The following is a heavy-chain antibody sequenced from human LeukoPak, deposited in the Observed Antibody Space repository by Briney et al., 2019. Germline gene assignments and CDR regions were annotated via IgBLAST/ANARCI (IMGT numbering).Heavy chain of an antibody. CDR1: GFIFSYYS. D-gene: IGHD1-14*01. J-gene: IGHJ4*02. V-gene: IGHV3-64*01. CDR2: ISPDGRAT. CDR3: AREQPAGSTDY. Sequence: PGGSLRLSCAASGFIFSYYSMHWVRQAPGKGLEYVSVISPDGRATYYTNSVKGRFTTSRDNSKNTVYLQMDSLRDDDTAVYYCAREQPAGSTDYWGQGTLVTVSS.